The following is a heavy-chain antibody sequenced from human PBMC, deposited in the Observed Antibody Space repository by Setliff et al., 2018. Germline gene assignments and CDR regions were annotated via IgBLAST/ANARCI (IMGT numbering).Heavy chain of an antibody. J-gene: IGHJ6*02. D-gene: IGHD6-19*01. V-gene: IGHV4-30-4*08. CDR2: IYHSGST. CDR1: GGSISSGDYY. CDR3: ARENLSSGWYVGGYYYYYGMDV. Sequence: KTSETLSLTCTVSGGSISSGDYYWSWIRQPPGKGLEWIGYIYHSGSTYYNPSLKSRVTISVDTSKNQFSLKLSSVTAADTAVYYCARENLSSGWYVGGYYYYYGMDVWGQGTTVTVSS.